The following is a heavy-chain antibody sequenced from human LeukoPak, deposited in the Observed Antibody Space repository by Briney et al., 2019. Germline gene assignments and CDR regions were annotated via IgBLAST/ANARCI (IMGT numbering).Heavy chain of an antibody. CDR1: GYTFTTYD. V-gene: IGHV1-8*01. D-gene: IGHD4-23*01. CDR3: ARGPNKSDGGNSGSAWFDP. J-gene: IGHJ5*02. CDR2: MNPNSGNT. Sequence: ASVKVSCKASGYTFTTYDINWVRQSTGQGLEWMGWMNPNSGNTGYAQKFQGRVTMTRNTSISTAYMELSSLRSEDTAVYYCARGPNKSDGGNSGSAWFDPWGQGTLVTVSS.